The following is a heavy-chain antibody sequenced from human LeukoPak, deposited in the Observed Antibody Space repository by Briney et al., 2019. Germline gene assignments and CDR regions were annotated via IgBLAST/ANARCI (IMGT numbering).Heavy chain of an antibody. CDR1: GFTFSSYA. V-gene: IGHV3-23*01. J-gene: IGHJ4*02. Sequence: PGGSLRLSCAASGFTFSSYAMSWVRQAPGKGLEWVSAISGSGGSTCYADSVKGRFTISRDNSKNTLYLQMNSLRAEDTAVYYCAKDRSSGYYYGYFDYWGQGTLVTVSS. CDR3: AKDRSSGYYYGYFDY. CDR2: ISGSGGST. D-gene: IGHD3-22*01.